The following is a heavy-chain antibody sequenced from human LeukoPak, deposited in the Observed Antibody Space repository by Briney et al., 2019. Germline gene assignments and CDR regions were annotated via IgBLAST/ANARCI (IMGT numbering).Heavy chain of an antibody. J-gene: IGHJ3*02. CDR1: GFTFSSYG. CDR3: ARLAYCGGDCYSSAFDI. D-gene: IGHD2-21*02. CDR2: TWYDGSNK. V-gene: IGHV3-33*01. Sequence: GGSLRLSCAASGFTFSSYGMHWVRQGPGKGLECVAVTWYDGSNKYYADSVKGRFTISRDNSKNTLYLQMNSLRAEDTAVYYCARLAYCGGDCYSSAFDIWGQGTMVTVSS.